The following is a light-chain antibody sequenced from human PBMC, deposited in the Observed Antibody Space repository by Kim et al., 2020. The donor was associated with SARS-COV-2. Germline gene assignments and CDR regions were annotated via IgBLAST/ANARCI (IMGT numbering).Light chain of an antibody. CDR1: RSVSSN. J-gene: IGKJ1*01. V-gene: IGKV3-15*01. CDR3: QQYDNWPGT. Sequence: VFPGERVTLSGRASRSVSSNLAWYKQKPGQAPRLLVYGTSTRAPGVPDRFSGSGSGTEFTLTINSLQSDDFSVYHCQQYDNWPGTFGQGTKVDIK. CDR2: GTS.